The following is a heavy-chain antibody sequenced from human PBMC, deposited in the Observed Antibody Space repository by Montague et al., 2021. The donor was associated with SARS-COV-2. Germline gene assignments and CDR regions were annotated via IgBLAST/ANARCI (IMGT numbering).Heavy chain of an antibody. CDR3: ARHSYYYDSSGYYSRDDSQRGLDY. CDR2: INHSGST. J-gene: IGHJ4*02. CDR1: GGSFSGYY. D-gene: IGHD3-22*01. V-gene: IGHV4-34*01. Sequence: SETRSLTCAVYGGSFSGYYLSWIRQPPGKGLEWIGEINHSGSTDYNPSLKSRVTISIDTSKNQFSLKLSSVTAADTAVYYCARHSYYYDSSGYYSRDDSQRGLDYWGQGTLVTVSS.